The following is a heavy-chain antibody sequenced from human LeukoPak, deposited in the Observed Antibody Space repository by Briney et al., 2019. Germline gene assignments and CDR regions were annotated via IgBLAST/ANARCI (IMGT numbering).Heavy chain of an antibody. V-gene: IGHV4-38-2*02. CDR3: ASARGSGDY. D-gene: IGHD3-10*01. J-gene: IGHJ4*02. Sequence: SETLSLTCTVSTYSISSGYYWGWIRQPPGKGLEWIGNIYHNGNTYYNPSLKSRVTISVDRSKNQFSLKLSSVTAADTAVYYCASARGSGDYWGQGTLVTVSS. CDR2: IYHNGNT. CDR1: TYSISSGYY.